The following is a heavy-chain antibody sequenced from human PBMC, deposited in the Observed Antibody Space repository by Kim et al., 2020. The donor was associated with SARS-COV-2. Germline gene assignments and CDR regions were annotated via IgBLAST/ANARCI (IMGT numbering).Heavy chain of an antibody. CDR2: ISNDGSNQ. CDR1: GFTFLGYA. D-gene: IGHD6-13*01. J-gene: IGHJ4*02. V-gene: IGHV3-30-3*01. Sequence: GGSLRLPCVASGFTFLGYAMHWVRQTPGKGLEWVAIISNDGSNQDYADSVKGRFTISRDNSENVLYLQMSSLTTSDTAIYYCARDYASSWALYFDSWGQGTLVTVSS. CDR3: ARDYASSWALYFDS.